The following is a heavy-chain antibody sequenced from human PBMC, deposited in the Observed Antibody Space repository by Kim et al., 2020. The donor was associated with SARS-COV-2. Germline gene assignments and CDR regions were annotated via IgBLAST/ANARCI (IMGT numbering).Heavy chain of an antibody. V-gene: IGHV3-74*01. J-gene: IGHJ2*01. Sequence: SHQTTAASVKGRFTIPRTNAKNTLYLQINSLRAEDTAVYYCARGYWYFDLWGRGTLVTVSS. CDR2: SHQ. CDR3: ARGYWYFDL.